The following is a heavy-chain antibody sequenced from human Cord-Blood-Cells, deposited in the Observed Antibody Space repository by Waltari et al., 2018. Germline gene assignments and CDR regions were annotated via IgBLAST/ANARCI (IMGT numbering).Heavy chain of an antibody. CDR2: ISSSSSTI. V-gene: IGHV3-48*01. CDR3: ARDRPLFFAAAGTGWFDP. J-gene: IGHJ5*02. D-gene: IGHD6-13*01. CDR1: GFTFSSYS. Sequence: EVQLVESGGGLVQPGGSLRLSCAASGFTFSSYSMNWVRQAPGKGLEWVSYISSSSSTIYYADSVKGRFTIARDNAKNSLYLQMNSLRAEDTAVYYCARDRPLFFAAAGTGWFDPWGQGTLVTVSS.